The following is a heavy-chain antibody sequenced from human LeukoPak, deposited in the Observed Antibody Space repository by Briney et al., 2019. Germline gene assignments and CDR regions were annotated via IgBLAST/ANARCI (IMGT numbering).Heavy chain of an antibody. J-gene: IGHJ6*02. Sequence: GGSLRLSCAASGFTFSSYGLLGVRQAPPKWVEWVAGICYEGSKKYYADSVKGRFTISRDNSKNTLYLQRNSLGAEETAVYYCARGGYYLYGMDVWGQGTTVTVSS. CDR2: ICYEGSKK. CDR1: GFTFSSYG. V-gene: IGHV3-33*01. D-gene: IGHD3-10*01. CDR3: ARGGYYLYGMDV.